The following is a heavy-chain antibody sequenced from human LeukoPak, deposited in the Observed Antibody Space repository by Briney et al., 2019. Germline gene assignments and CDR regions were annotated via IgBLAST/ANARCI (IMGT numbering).Heavy chain of an antibody. V-gene: IGHV1-2*02. CDR2: INPNSGGT. CDR3: ARDQEAGDRFYNWFDP. J-gene: IGHJ5*02. Sequence: ASVKVSRKASGYTFTGYFIHWVRQAPGQRLEWMGWINPNSGGTNYAEKFQGRVTMTRDTSISTAYMELSSLRSDDTAVYYCARDQEAGDRFYNWFDPWGQGTLVTVSS. CDR1: GYTFTGYF. D-gene: IGHD3-10*01.